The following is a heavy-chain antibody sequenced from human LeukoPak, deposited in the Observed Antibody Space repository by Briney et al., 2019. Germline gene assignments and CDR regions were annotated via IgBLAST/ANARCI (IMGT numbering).Heavy chain of an antibody. J-gene: IGHJ4*02. CDR2: INSDGSST. CDR1: GFTFSSYW. CDR3: AREDDYGDYNFDY. Sequence: GGSLRLSCAASGFTFSSYWMHWVRQAPGKGLVWVSRINSDGSSTSYADSVKGRFTISRDNAKNSLYLQMNSLRAEDTAVYYCAREDDYGDYNFDYWGQGTLVTVSS. D-gene: IGHD4-17*01. V-gene: IGHV3-74*01.